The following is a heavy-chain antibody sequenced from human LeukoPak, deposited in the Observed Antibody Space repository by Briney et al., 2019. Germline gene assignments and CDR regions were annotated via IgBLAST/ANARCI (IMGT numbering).Heavy chain of an antibody. V-gene: IGHV4-34*01. CDR3: ARRRYYGGSGYLE. CDR2: IYYSGRT. Sequence: YPSETLSLTCAVYGGSFRDYYFTWIRQPPGKGLQWIGTIYYSGRTYYSPSLKSRVTMSVDPSNNQFSLTLRSVTAADTALYYCARRRYYGGSGYLEWGQGTLLSVSS. CDR1: GGSFRDYY. D-gene: IGHD3-22*01. J-gene: IGHJ1*01.